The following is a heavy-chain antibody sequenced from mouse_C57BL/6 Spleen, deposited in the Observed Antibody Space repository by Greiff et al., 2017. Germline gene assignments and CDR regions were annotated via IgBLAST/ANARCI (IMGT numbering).Heavy chain of an antibody. V-gene: IGHV6-6*01. Sequence: EVMLVVSGAGLVQPGGSMKLSYAASGFTFSDAWMDWVRQSPEKGLEWVAEIRNKANNPATYYAESVKGRFTISRDDSKSSVYLQMNSLRAEDTGIYYCTRGSMDYWGQGTSVTVSS. CDR1: GFTFSDAW. CDR3: TRGSMDY. J-gene: IGHJ4*01. CDR2: IRNKANNPAT.